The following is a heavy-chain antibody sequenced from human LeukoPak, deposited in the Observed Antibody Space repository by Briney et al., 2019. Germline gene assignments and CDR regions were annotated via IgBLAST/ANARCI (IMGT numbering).Heavy chain of an antibody. D-gene: IGHD6-13*01. J-gene: IGHJ6*02. V-gene: IGHV4-34*01. Sequence: SETLSLICAVYGGSFSGYFWSWIRQPPGKGLEWIGEINHSGSTNYNPSLKSRVTISVDTSKNQFSLKLSSVTAADTAVYYCARVIAATGPGSYYYGMDVWGQGTTVTVSS. CDR1: GGSFSGYF. CDR3: ARVIAATGPGSYYYGMDV. CDR2: INHSGST.